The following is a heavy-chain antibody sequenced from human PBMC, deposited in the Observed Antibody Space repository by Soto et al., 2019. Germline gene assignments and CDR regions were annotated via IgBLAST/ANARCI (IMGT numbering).Heavy chain of an antibody. CDR1: GFTFTSSA. CDR3: ARDRAKGYYYGSGSYYNLNFDY. J-gene: IGHJ4*02. D-gene: IGHD3-10*01. V-gene: IGHV1-58*01. CDR2: IVVGSGNT. Sequence: SVKVSCKASGFTFTSSALQWVRQARGQRLEWIGWIVVGSGNTNYAQKFQERVTITRDMSTSTAYMELSSLRSEDTAVYYCARDRAKGYYYGSGSYYNLNFDYWGQGTLVTVSS.